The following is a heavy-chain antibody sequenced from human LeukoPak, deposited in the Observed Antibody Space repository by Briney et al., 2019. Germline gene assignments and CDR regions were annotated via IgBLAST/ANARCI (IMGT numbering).Heavy chain of an antibody. Sequence: ASVKVSCKASGYTFTSYGINWVRQAPGQGLEWMGWISAYNGNTNYAQKLQGRVTMTTDTSTSTAYMELRSLRSDDPAVYYCARDDALVATGSFDYWGQGTLVTVSS. CDR3: ARDDALVATGSFDY. V-gene: IGHV1-18*01. D-gene: IGHD5-12*01. CDR2: ISAYNGNT. CDR1: GYTFTSYG. J-gene: IGHJ4*02.